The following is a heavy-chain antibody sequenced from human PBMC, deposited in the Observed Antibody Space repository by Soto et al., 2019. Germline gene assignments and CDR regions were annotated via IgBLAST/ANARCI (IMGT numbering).Heavy chain of an antibody. CDR2: IDPSDSQT. CDR3: AIFSNWYDVPLDY. V-gene: IGHV5-10-1*01. CDR1: GYTFTDYW. D-gene: IGHD1-1*01. J-gene: IGHJ4*02. Sequence: PGESLKISCKGSGYTFTDYWINWVLQMPWKGLEWMGKIDPSDSQTTYSPSFEGHVIISADTSINTAYLQWASLKASDTATYYCAIFSNWYDVPLDYWGQGTPVTVSS.